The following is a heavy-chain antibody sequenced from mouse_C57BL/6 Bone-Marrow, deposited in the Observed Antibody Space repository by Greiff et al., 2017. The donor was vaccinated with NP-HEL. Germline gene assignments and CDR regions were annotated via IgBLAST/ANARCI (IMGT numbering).Heavy chain of an antibody. CDR2: IYPGDGDT. CDR1: GYAFSSSW. CDR3: AREDYYGSRDY. Sequence: QVTLKVSGPELVKPGASVKISCKASGYAFSSSWMNWVKQRPGKGLEWIGRIYPGDGDTNYNGKFKGKATLTADKSSSTAYMQLSSLTSEDSAVYFCAREDYYGSRDYWGQGTTLTVSS. J-gene: IGHJ2*01. D-gene: IGHD1-1*01. V-gene: IGHV1-82*01.